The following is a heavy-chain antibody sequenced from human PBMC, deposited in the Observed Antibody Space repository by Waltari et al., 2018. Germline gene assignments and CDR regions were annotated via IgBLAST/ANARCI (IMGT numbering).Heavy chain of an antibody. CDR2: IYHWGST. J-gene: IGHJ3*02. D-gene: IGHD3-22*01. Sequence: QVQLQESGPGLVKPSETLSLTCAVSGYSISRGYSCAWIRPPPGKGLEWIGSIYHWGSTYYNPSLKSRFTISVETSKNQFSLKLSSVTAADTAVYYCARDFGYYDSSGYYPGAFDIWGQGTMVTVSS. V-gene: IGHV4-38-2*02. CDR3: ARDFGYYDSSGYYPGAFDI. CDR1: GYSISRGYS.